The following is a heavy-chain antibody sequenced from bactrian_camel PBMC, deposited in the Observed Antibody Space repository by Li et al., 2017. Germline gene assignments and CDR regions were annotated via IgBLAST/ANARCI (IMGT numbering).Heavy chain of an antibody. J-gene: IGHJ6*01. CDR1: GFTFSNCD. V-gene: IGHV3S40*01. CDR3: AMSFQLPCLGSDERAYDS. D-gene: IGHD4*01. CDR2: INSDGGRT. Sequence: QLVESGGGLVQPGGSLRLSCAASGFTFSNCDMSWVRQAPGKGLEWVSYINSDGGRTYYVDSVKGRFTISQDNAKNAVYLQMDNLQPEDTAMYFCAMSFQLPCLGSDERAYDSWGQGTQVTVS.